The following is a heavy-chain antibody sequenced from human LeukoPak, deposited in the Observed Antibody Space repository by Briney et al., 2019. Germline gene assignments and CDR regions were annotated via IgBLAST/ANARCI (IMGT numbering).Heavy chain of an antibody. D-gene: IGHD3-22*01. CDR2: ISWNSGSI. CDR3: AKFPSRGYDSSGYYFDY. V-gene: IGHV3-9*01. Sequence: GGSLRLSCAASGFTFDDYAMHWVRQAPGKGLEWVSGISWNSGSIGYADSVKGRFTISRDNAKNSLYLQMNSLRAEDTALYYCAKFPSRGYDSSGYYFDYWGQGTLVTVSS. CDR1: GFTFDDYA. J-gene: IGHJ4*02.